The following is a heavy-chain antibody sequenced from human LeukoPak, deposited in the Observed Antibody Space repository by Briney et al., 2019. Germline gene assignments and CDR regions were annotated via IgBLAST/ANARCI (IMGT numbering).Heavy chain of an antibody. D-gene: IGHD4-17*01. CDR3: ARESYGDYAKNCYYYYYMDV. V-gene: IGHV3-21*01. CDR1: GFTFRSYS. Sequence: PGGSLRLSCAASGFTFRSYSMEWVSQAPGKGLECVSSIIISITHIYYGDTVKGPFTIYRDNAKNSLYLQMNSQRAEDTAVYYCARESYGDYAKNCYYYYYMDVWGKGTTVTVSS. CDR2: IIISITHI. J-gene: IGHJ6*03.